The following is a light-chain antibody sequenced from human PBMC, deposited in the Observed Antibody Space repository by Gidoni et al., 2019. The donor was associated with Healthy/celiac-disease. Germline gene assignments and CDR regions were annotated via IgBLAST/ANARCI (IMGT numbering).Light chain of an antibody. Sequence: EIVLTQSPGTLSLSPGEGATLSCRASQRVSSSYLAWYQQKPGQAPRLLIYGASSRATGIPDRFSGSGSGTDFTLTISRLEPEDFAVYYCQQYGSSPLTFGQGTKVEIK. CDR3: QQYGSSPLT. J-gene: IGKJ1*01. CDR1: QRVSSSY. V-gene: IGKV3-20*01. CDR2: GAS.